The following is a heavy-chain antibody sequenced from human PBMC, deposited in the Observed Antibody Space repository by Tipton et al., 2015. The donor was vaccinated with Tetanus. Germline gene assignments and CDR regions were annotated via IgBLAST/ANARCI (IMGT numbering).Heavy chain of an antibody. CDR2: IHSGGNT. CDR1: GFTVSSNY. D-gene: IGHD1-26*01. V-gene: IGHV3-53*01. J-gene: IGHJ4*02. Sequence: SLRLSCATSGFTVSSNYMTWVRQAPGKGLEWVAVIHSGGNTYYADSVKGRFTISRDNSKNTLYLQMNSLRAEDTAVYYWARARAGLLPFDYWGRGTLVTVSS. CDR3: ARARAGLLPFDY.